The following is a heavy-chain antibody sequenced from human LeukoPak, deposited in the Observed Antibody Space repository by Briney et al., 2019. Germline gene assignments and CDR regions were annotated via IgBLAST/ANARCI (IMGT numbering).Heavy chain of an antibody. J-gene: IGHJ4*02. CDR3: ARPHYYDSSGYWS. D-gene: IGHD3-22*01. CDR1: GGSISSYY. Sequence: SETLSLTCTVSGGSISSYYWSWIRQPPGKGLEWIGYIYYSGSTNYNPSLKSRATISVDTSKNQFSLKLSSVTAADTAVYYCARPHYYDSSGYWSWGQGTLVTVSS. V-gene: IGHV4-59*08. CDR2: IYYSGST.